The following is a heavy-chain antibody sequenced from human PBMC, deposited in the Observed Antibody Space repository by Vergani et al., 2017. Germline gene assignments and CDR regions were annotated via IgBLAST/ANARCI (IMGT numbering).Heavy chain of an antibody. CDR3: ARGGSIAAPSYLYYFYMDV. J-gene: IGHJ6*03. CDR2: ISAYNGNT. D-gene: IGHD6-6*01. Sequence: QVQLVQSGAEVKKPGASVKVSCKASGYTFSTYGISWVRQAPGHGLEWMGWISAYNGNTNYPEKFQGRLTMTTDTSTRTAYMELRSLRSDDTAVYYCARGGSIAAPSYLYYFYMDVWGKGTSVTVSS. V-gene: IGHV1-18*01. CDR1: GYTFSTYG.